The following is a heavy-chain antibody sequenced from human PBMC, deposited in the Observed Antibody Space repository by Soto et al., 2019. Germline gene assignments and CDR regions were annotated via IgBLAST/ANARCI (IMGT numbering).Heavy chain of an antibody. V-gene: IGHV3-33*01. J-gene: IGHJ6*03. CDR3: ARLRTEGYCSGGSCYFEPKYYYYYMDV. CDR2: IWYDGSNK. Sequence: GGSLRLSCAASGFTFSSYGMHWVRQAPGKGLEWVAVIWYDGSNKYYADSVKGRFTISRDNSKNTLYLQMNSLRAEDTAVYYCARLRTEGYCSGGSCYFEPKYYYYYMDVWGKGTTVTVSS. D-gene: IGHD2-15*01. CDR1: GFTFSSYG.